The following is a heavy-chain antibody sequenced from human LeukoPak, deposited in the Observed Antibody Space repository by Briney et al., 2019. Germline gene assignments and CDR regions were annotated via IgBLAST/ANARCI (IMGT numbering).Heavy chain of an antibody. V-gene: IGHV1-69*13. J-gene: IGHJ6*03. Sequence: SVKVSCKASVCTFSSCAISWVRQAPGKGLEWMGGIIPFFGTANLEQKFQGRVTITADESTSTAYMQLSSLRSEDTAVYYCASVPGELSFEYYYYYYSMDVWGKGTTVTVSS. CDR2: IIPFFGTA. CDR1: VCTFSSCA. CDR3: ASVPGELSFEYYYYYYSMDV. D-gene: IGHD3-16*02.